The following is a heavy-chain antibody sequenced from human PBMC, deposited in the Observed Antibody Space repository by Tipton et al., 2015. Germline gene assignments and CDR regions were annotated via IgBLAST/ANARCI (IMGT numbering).Heavy chain of an antibody. CDR3: ARHKDSGTYPMDC. CDR1: GGSVSTSNYY. CDR2: ISYSGST. D-gene: IGHD3-10*01. V-gene: IGHV4-61*01. Sequence: TLSLTCTVSGGSVSTSNYYWGWIRQSPGKGLEWIGYISYSGSTHYNPSLKRRVTISLGTSKNQFSLTLNSVTAADTAVYYCARHKDSGTYPMDCWGQGTLVTVSS. J-gene: IGHJ4*02.